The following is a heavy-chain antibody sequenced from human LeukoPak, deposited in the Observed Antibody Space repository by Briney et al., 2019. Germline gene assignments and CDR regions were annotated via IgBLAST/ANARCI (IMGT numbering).Heavy chain of an antibody. D-gene: IGHD3-22*01. CDR2: LYNHGNP. J-gene: IGHJ1*01. CDR1: GLTVSSNY. Sequence: GVSLRLSCAACGLTVSSNYMGWVRPAPGKGLDWGSVLYNHGNPYSAVPVKGRFTISRDNSKNTLYLQLNSLRAADTAVYYCARPLGDSSGYYYVSYWGQGTLVTVSS. CDR3: ARPLGDSSGYYYVSY. V-gene: IGHV3-53*01.